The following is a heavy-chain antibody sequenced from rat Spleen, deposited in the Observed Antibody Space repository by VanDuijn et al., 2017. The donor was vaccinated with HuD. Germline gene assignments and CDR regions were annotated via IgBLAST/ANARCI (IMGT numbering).Heavy chain of an antibody. Sequence: EVRLVESGGALVQPGRPLKISCTDSKLNFSDYDMAWVRQTPATGLEWIASISTAGTNTYYRDSVKGRFTISRDDAKNTQYLQMDSLRSEDTATYYCARHGGLRNWFAHWGQGTLVTVSS. J-gene: IGHJ3*01. CDR1: KLNFSDYD. D-gene: IGHD1-11*01. CDR3: ARHGGLRNWFAH. CDR2: ISTAGTNT. V-gene: IGHV5S13*01.